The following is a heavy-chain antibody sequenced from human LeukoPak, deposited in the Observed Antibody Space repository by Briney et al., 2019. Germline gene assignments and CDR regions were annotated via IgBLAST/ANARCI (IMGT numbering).Heavy chain of an antibody. J-gene: IGHJ4*02. CDR2: IYPGDSDT. V-gene: IGHV5-51*01. Sequence: GESLKISCKGSGYSLTSYWIGWVRQMPGKGLEWMGIIYPGDSDTRYSPSFQGQVTISADKSISTAYLQWSSLKASDTAMYYCARVSSPGDIVVVPAAPFDYWGQGTLVTVSS. CDR1: GYSLTSYW. CDR3: ARVSSPGDIVVVPAAPFDY. D-gene: IGHD2-2*01.